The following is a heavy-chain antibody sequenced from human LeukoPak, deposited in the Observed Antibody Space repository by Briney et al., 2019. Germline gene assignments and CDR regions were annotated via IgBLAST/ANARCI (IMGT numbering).Heavy chain of an antibody. Sequence: PSQTLSLTCTVSGGSISSGGYYWSWIRQHPGKGLEWIGYIYYSGSTYYNPSLKSRVTIPVDTSKNQFSLKLSSVTAADTAVYYCAAVGYCSGGSCYPTDYWGQGTLVTVSS. CDR3: AAVGYCSGGSCYPTDY. D-gene: IGHD2-15*01. CDR1: GGSISSGGYY. CDR2: IYYSGST. V-gene: IGHV4-31*03. J-gene: IGHJ4*02.